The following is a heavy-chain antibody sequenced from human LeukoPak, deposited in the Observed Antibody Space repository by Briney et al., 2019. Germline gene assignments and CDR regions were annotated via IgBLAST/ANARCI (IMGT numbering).Heavy chain of an antibody. Sequence: SETLSLTCTVSGGSISSYYWSWIRQPPGKGLEWLGYIYYSGSTNYNPSLKSRVTISVDTSKNQFSLKLSSVTAADTAVYYCARSVEGYCRGGNCYYYSYYMDVWGKGTPVTVSS. D-gene: IGHD2-15*01. V-gene: IGHV4-59*01. CDR3: ARSVEGYCRGGNCYYYSYYMDV. CDR2: IYYSGST. J-gene: IGHJ6*03. CDR1: GGSISSYY.